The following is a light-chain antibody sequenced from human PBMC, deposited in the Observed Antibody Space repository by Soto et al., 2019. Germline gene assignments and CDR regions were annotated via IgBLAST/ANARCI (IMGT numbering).Light chain of an antibody. Sequence: EIVMTQSPATLSVSPGERATLSCRASQSVNSNLAWYQQKPGQAPRLLIYGASTRATGIPARFSGSASGTEFTLTISSLQSEDFAVYYCQQSNDWPLAFGGGTMVEIK. CDR2: GAS. CDR3: QQSNDWPLA. V-gene: IGKV3-15*01. CDR1: QSVNSN. J-gene: IGKJ4*01.